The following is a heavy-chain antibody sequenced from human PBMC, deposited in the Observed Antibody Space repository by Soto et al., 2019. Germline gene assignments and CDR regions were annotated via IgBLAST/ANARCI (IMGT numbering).Heavy chain of an antibody. J-gene: IGHJ4*02. CDR1: GFSLRTSGVG. CDR2: NLWDDEK. D-gene: IGHD3-10*01. CDR3: VHRLSNYGLHY. V-gene: IGHV2-5*02. Sequence: QITLKESGPPLVKPTQTLTLTCTFSGFSLRTSGVGVGWIRQPPGQALEWLALNLWDDEKRYSPLLKSRLTSTNDASKNQVVLTMTNMEPVYTATDYCVHRLSNYGLHYWGQGILVTVSS.